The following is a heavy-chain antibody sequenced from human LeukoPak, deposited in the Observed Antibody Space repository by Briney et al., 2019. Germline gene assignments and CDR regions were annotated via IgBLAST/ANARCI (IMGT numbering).Heavy chain of an antibody. Sequence: ASVKVSCKASGYTFTSYDINWVRQATGQGLEWMGWMNPNSGNTGYAQKFQGRVTMTRNTSISTAYMELSSLRSEDTAVYYCARLTYSSSWPYYYYYYMDVWGKGTTVTISS. J-gene: IGHJ6*03. V-gene: IGHV1-8*01. CDR1: GYTFTSYD. CDR3: ARLTYSSSWPYYYYYYMDV. CDR2: MNPNSGNT. D-gene: IGHD6-13*01.